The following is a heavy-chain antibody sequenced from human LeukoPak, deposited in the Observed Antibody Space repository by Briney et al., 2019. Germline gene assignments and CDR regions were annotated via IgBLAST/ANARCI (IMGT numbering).Heavy chain of an antibody. J-gene: IGHJ4*02. CDR2: IRYDGSNK. Sequence: GGSLRLSCAASGFTFSSYGMHWVRQAPGKGLEWVAFIRYDGSNKYYADSVKGRFTISRDNSKNSLYLQMNSLRAEDTALYYCAKGTPYYYDSSGRIPKFDYWGQGTLVTVSS. CDR3: AKGTPYYYDSSGRIPKFDY. CDR1: GFTFSSYG. V-gene: IGHV3-30*02. D-gene: IGHD3-22*01.